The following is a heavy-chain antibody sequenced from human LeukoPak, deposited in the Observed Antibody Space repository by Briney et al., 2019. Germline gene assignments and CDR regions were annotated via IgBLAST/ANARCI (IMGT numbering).Heavy chain of an antibody. V-gene: IGHV3-23*01. D-gene: IGHD3-22*01. CDR2: ISGSGGST. J-gene: IGHJ4*02. CDR1: GFTFSSYA. Sequence: GGSLRLSCAASGFTFSSYAVSWVRQAPGKGLEWVSAISGSGGSTYYADSVKGRFTISRDNSKNTLYLQMNSLRAEDTAVYYCAKGQHYYDSSGSIDYWGQGTLVTVSS. CDR3: AKGQHYYDSSGSIDY.